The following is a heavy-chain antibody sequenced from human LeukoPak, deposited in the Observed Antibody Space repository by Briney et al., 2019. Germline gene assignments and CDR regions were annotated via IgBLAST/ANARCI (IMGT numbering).Heavy chain of an antibody. CDR2: IYYSGST. J-gene: IGHJ4*02. CDR3: ARHRYYDSSGYYFSGFDY. Sequence: SETLSLTCTVSGGSISSYYWSWIRQPPGKRLEWIGYIYYSGSTNYNPSLKSRVTISVDTSKNQFSLKLSSVTAADTAVYYCARHRYYDSSGYYFSGFDYWGQGTLVTVSS. D-gene: IGHD3-22*01. V-gene: IGHV4-59*08. CDR1: GGSISSYY.